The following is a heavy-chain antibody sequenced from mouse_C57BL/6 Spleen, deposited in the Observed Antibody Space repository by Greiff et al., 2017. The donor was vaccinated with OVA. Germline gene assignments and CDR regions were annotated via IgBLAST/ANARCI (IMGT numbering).Heavy chain of an antibody. CDR3: ARHEDNPGRFAY. V-gene: IGHV1-62-2*01. CDR1: GYTFTEYT. J-gene: IGHJ3*01. CDR2: FYPGSGSI. Sequence: QVHVKQSGAELVKPGASVKLSCKASGYTFTEYTIHWVKQRSGQGLEWIGWFYPGSGSIKYNEKFKDKATLTADKSSSTVYMELSRLTSEDSAVYFCARHEDNPGRFAYWGQGTLVTVSA.